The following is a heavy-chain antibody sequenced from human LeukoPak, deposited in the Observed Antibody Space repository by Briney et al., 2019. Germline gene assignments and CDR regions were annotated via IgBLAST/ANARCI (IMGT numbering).Heavy chain of an antibody. CDR3: ARGMYSSSSQGDY. D-gene: IGHD6-6*01. J-gene: IGHJ4*02. CDR2: ISSSSYV. V-gene: IGHV3-21*01. CDR1: GFTFSSYS. Sequence: GGSLRLSCAASGFTFSSYSMNWVRQAPGKGLEWVSSISSSSYVYYADSVKGRFTISRDNAKNSLYLQMNSLRAEDTAVYYCARGMYSSSSQGDYWGQGTLVTVSS.